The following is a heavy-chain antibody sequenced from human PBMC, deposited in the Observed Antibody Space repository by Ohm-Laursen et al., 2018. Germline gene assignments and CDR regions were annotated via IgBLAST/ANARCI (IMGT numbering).Heavy chain of an antibody. D-gene: IGHD4-23*01. Sequence: SLRLSCAASGFTFDDYAMHWVRQAPGKGLEWASGISWNSGSIGYADSVKGRFTISRDNAKNSLYLQMNSLRAEDTAVYYCARDEDYGGNLDYWGQGTLVTVSS. V-gene: IGHV3-9*01. CDR2: ISWNSGSI. J-gene: IGHJ4*02. CDR1: GFTFDDYA. CDR3: ARDEDYGGNLDY.